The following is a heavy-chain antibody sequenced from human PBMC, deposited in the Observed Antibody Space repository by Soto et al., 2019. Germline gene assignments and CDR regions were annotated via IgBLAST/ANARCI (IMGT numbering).Heavy chain of an antibody. CDR2: ISAYNGNT. Sequence: QVQLVQSGAEVKKPGASVKVSCKASGYTFTSYGISWVRQAPGQGLEWMGWISAYNGNTNYAQKLQGRVTMTTDTSTSTAYMELRSLRSDDTAVYYCARSYKGQWLPWYGDGWLDYWGQGPLVTVSS. D-gene: IGHD6-19*01. CDR3: ARSYKGQWLPWYGDGWLDY. CDR1: GYTFTSYG. J-gene: IGHJ4*02. V-gene: IGHV1-18*01.